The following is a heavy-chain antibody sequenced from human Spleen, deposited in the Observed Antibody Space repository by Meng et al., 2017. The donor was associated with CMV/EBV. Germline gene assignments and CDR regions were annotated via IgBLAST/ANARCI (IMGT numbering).Heavy chain of an antibody. CDR3: VKDTGVVVPAPHQGFDY. Sequence: GGSLRLSCAASGFTFDNYAMHWVRQPPGKGLEWVSGISWNSRNMGYADSVKGRFTISRDNAKNSMYLQMNSLRPEDTAIYFCVKDTGVVVPAPHQGFDYWGQGALVTVSS. CDR1: GFTFDNYA. CDR2: ISWNSRNM. D-gene: IGHD2-2*01. J-gene: IGHJ4*02. V-gene: IGHV3-9*01.